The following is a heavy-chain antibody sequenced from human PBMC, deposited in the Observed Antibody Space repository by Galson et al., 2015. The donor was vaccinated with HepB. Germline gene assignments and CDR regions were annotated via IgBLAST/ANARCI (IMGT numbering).Heavy chain of an antibody. D-gene: IGHD3-3*01. J-gene: IGHJ5*02. V-gene: IGHV3-48*02. CDR3: FHDFWFASGAS. CDR1: GFTFSASA. Sequence: SLRLSCAVSGFTFSASAMNWVRRLPGKGLEWVSYIGPTGDFIHYADSIKGRFTVSRDNAKGSLFLQMNSLRDEDTAIYYCFHDFWFASGASWGQGTPVTVSS. CDR2: IGPTGDFI.